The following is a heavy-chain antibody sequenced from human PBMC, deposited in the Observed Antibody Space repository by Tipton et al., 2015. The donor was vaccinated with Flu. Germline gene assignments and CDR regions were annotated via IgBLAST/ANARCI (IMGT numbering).Heavy chain of an antibody. V-gene: IGHV5-51*01. Sequence: VQLVQSGAEVKKPGESLKISCKGSGYSFTSYWIGWVRQMPGKGLEWMGIIYPGDSDTRYSPSFQGQVTISADMSISTAYLQGSSRKASDTAMYYCARQGCSGGSCYFGFYYYFDYWGQGTLVTVPS. CDR3: ARQGCSGGSCYFGFYYYFDY. D-gene: IGHD2-15*01. CDR1: GYSFTSYW. J-gene: IGHJ4*02. CDR2: IYPGDSDT.